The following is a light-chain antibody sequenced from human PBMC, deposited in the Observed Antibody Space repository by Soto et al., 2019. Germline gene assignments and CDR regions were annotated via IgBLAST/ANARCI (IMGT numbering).Light chain of an antibody. V-gene: IGKV1-5*01. CDR1: QSINSW. J-gene: IGKJ1*01. CDR3: QQYNIYS. CDR2: DAS. Sequence: DIQMTQSPSTLSASVGDRVTITCRASQSINSWLAWYQQKPGKAPKLLIYDASSLESGVPSRFSGSGSGTEFTLTISSLQPDDFATYYCQQYNIYSFGQGTKVEIK.